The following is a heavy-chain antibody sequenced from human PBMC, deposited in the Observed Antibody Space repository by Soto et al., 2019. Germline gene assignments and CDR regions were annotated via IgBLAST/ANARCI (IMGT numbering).Heavy chain of an antibody. CDR2: INSDGSST. Sequence: EVQLVESGGGLVQPGGSLRLSCAASGFTFSTSWMHWVRQAPGKGLVWVSRINSDGSSTSYADSVKGRFTISRDNAKNTLYLERNSLRAEDTAVYHCARVGYSSGCYYFDYWGQGTLVTVSS. CDR3: ARVGYSSGCYYFDY. CDR1: GFTFSTSW. D-gene: IGHD6-19*01. J-gene: IGHJ4*02. V-gene: IGHV3-74*01.